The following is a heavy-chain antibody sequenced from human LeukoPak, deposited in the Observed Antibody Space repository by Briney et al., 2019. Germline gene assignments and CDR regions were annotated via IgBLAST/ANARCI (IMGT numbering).Heavy chain of an antibody. V-gene: IGHV1-69*05. CDR3: AREDNYDFWSGYFPSDD. CDR2: IIPIFGTA. J-gene: IGHJ4*02. CDR1: GGTFSSYA. Sequence: GASVKVSCKASGGTFSSYAISWVRQAPGQGLEWMGGIIPIFGTANYAQKFQGRVTMTTDTSTSTAYMELRSLRSDDTAVYYCAREDNYDFWSGYFPSDDWGQGTLVTVSS. D-gene: IGHD3-3*01.